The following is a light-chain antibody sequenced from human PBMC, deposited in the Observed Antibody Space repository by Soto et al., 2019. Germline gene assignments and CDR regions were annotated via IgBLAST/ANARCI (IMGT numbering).Light chain of an antibody. CDR1: SSDIGTYNY. V-gene: IGLV2-14*01. CDR3: SSYTGSSTLVV. Sequence: QSALTQPASVSGSPGQSITISCTGTSSDIGTYNYVSWYQQHPGKAPKLIIYDVSNRPSGVSNRFSGSKSANSASLTISGLQAEDEADYYCSSYTGSSTLVVFGGGTQLTVL. CDR2: DVS. J-gene: IGLJ2*01.